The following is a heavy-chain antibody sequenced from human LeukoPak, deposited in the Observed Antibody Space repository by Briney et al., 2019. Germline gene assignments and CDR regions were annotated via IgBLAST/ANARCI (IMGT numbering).Heavy chain of an antibody. CDR1: GGSISTSNYY. D-gene: IGHD3-22*01. V-gene: IGHV4-39*07. CDR3: ARGQGPRYYYDSSGLNFQH. Sequence: SETLSLTCTVSGGSISTSNYYWGWIRQPPGKGLEWIGNIFYSGSTYYSPSLKSRVTISVDTSKNQFSLKLSSVTAADTAVYYCARGQGPRYYYDSSGLNFQHWGQGTLVTASS. J-gene: IGHJ1*01. CDR2: IFYSGST.